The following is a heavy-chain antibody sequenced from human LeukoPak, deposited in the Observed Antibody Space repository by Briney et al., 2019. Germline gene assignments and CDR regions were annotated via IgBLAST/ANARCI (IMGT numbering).Heavy chain of an antibody. Sequence: SETLSLTCTVSGASIDSYYWRWIRQPPGKGLEWIGYTHNNGDSNYNPSLKSRLTISVDTSKNEVSLVLTSVTAADTALYYCARQPGGTAAFDIWAQGTMVTVSA. CDR3: ARQPGGTAAFDI. CDR2: THNNGDS. V-gene: IGHV4-59*08. J-gene: IGHJ3*02. D-gene: IGHD6-13*01. CDR1: GASIDSYY.